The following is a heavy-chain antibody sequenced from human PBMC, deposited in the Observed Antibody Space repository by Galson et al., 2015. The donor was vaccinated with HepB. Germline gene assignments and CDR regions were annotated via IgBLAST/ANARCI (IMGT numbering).Heavy chain of an antibody. CDR3: ARGLRNTATPYYFDY. V-gene: IGHV1-18*04. J-gene: IGHJ4*02. D-gene: IGHD5-18*01. Sequence: SVKVSCKASGYTFTSYGISWVRQAPGQGLEWMGWISAYNGNTNYAQKLQGRVTMTTDTSTSTAYMELRSLRSDDTAVYYCARGLRNTATPYYFDYWGQGTLVTVSS. CDR1: GYTFTSYG. CDR2: ISAYNGNT.